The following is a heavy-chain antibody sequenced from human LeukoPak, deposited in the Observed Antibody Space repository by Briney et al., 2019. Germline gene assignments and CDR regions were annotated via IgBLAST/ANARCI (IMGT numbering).Heavy chain of an antibody. D-gene: IGHD3-22*01. CDR3: ARDLLGDYYDSSGKQNYFDY. J-gene: IGHJ4*02. CDR2: ISAYNGNT. CDR1: GYTFTSYG. Sequence: ASVKVSCKASGYTFTSYGISWVRQAPGQGPEWMGWISAYNGNTNYAQKLQGRVTMTTDTSTSTAYMEPRSLRSDDTAVYYCARDLLGDYYDSSGKQNYFDYWGQGTLVTVSS. V-gene: IGHV1-18*01.